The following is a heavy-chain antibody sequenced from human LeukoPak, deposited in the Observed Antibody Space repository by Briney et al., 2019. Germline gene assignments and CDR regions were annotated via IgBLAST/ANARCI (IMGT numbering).Heavy chain of an antibody. D-gene: IGHD7-27*01. CDR3: ARMSPLLGIGAFDI. V-gene: IGHV6-1*01. J-gene: IGHJ3*02. CDR2: TYYRSKWYN. CDR1: GDSVSSNSAA. Sequence: SQTLSLTCAISGDSVSSNSAAWNWIRQSPSRGLEWLGRTYYRSKWYNDYAVSVKSRITINPDTSKNQFPLQLNSVTPEDTAVYYCARMSPLLGIGAFDIWGQGTMVTVSS.